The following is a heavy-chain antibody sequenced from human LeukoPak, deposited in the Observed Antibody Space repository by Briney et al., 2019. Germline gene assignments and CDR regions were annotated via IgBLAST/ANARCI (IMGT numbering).Heavy chain of an antibody. CDR2: IYYSGST. CDR3: ARDGSSWEFDY. J-gene: IGHJ4*02. CDR1: GGSISSGDYY. Sequence: PSETLSLTCTVSGGSISSGDYYWSWIRQPPGKGLEWIGYIYYSGSTYYNPSLKSRVTISVDTSKNQFSLKLSSVTAADTAVYYCARDGSSWEFDYWGQGTLVTVSS. D-gene: IGHD6-13*01. V-gene: IGHV4-30-4*01.